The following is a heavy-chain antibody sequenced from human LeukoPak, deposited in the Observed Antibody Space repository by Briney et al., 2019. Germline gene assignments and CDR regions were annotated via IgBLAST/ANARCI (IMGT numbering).Heavy chain of an antibody. CDR2: ITWSSGNL. CDR1: GFNFDDHA. CDR3: AKDDGSGYYYVFDH. Sequence: GGSLRLSCAASGFNFDDHAMHWVRQVPGKGLEWVSGITWSSGNLGFADSVKGRFNISRDNAKNSLYLQMNSLKTEDTALYYCAKDDGSGYYYVFDHWGQGTLVTVSS. V-gene: IGHV3-9*01. J-gene: IGHJ4*02. D-gene: IGHD3-22*01.